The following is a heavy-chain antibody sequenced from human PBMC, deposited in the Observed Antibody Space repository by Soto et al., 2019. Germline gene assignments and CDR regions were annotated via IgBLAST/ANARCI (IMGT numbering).Heavy chain of an antibody. J-gene: IGHJ6*02. CDR3: ARDRIEAAGTPRFNYYYGMDV. D-gene: IGHD6-13*01. CDR1: GFTFNNYA. CDR2: ISGSGSTT. Sequence: GGSLRLSCAASGFTFNNYAMTWVRQAPGKGLEWVSVISGSGSTTYYADSVKGRFTISRDNSKNTVFLQMNSLRGEDTAVYYCARDRIEAAGTPRFNYYYGMDVWGQGTTVTVSS. V-gene: IGHV3-23*01.